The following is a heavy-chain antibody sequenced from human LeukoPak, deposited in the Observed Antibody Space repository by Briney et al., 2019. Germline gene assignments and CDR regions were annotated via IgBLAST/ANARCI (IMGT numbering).Heavy chain of an antibody. D-gene: IGHD3-10*02. V-gene: IGHV3-48*03. CDR3: AELGITMIGGV. J-gene: IGHJ6*04. CDR1: GFTFSSYE. Sequence: GSLRPSCAASGFTFSSYEMNWVRQAPGKGLEWVSYISSSGSTIYYADSVKGRFTISRDNAKNSLYLQRNSLRAEDTAVYYCAELGITMIGGVWGKGTTVTISS. CDR2: ISSSGSTI.